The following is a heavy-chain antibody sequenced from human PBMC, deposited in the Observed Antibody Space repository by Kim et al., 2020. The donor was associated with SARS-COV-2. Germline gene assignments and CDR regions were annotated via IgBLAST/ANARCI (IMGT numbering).Heavy chain of an antibody. CDR3: ARGNTAMAIYYYYGMDV. D-gene: IGHD5-18*01. J-gene: IGHJ6*02. V-gene: IGHV4-34*01. Sequence: LKSRVTISVDTSKNQFSLKLSSVTAADTAVYYCARGNTAMAIYYYYGMDVWGQGTTVTVSS.